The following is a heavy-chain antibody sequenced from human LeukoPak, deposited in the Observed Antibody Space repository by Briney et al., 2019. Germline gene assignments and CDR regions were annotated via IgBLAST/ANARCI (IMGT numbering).Heavy chain of an antibody. CDR3: ARVDSSSSGDYYYYYMDV. CDR1: GGTFSSYA. V-gene: IGHV1-69*05. Sequence: VKVXXKXSGGTFSSYAISWVRQAPGQGLEWMGGIIPIFGTANYAQKFQGRVTITTDESTSTAYMELSSLRSEDTAVYYCARVDSSSSGDYYYYYMDVWGKGTTVTVSS. CDR2: IIPIFGTA. J-gene: IGHJ6*03. D-gene: IGHD6-6*01.